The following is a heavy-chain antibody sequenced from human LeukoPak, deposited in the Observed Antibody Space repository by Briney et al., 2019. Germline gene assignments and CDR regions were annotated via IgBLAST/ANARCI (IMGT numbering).Heavy chain of an antibody. Sequence: GRSLRLSCAASGFTFDDYAMHWVRQAPGKGLEWVSGISWNSGSIGYADSVKGRFTISRDNAKNSLYLQMSSLRAEDTALYYCAKGGGYSSGWYYFDYWGQGTLVTVSS. CDR3: AKGGGYSSGWYYFDY. D-gene: IGHD6-19*01. CDR1: GFTFDDYA. J-gene: IGHJ4*02. V-gene: IGHV3-9*01. CDR2: ISWNSGSI.